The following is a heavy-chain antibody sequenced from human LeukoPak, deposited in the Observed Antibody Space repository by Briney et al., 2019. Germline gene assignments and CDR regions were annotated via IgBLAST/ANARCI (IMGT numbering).Heavy chain of an antibody. Sequence: GGSLRLSCAASGFSLRSFAMSWVRQAPGKGLEWVSASSGDGGNTDYANSVKGRFTISRDNSKNTIYLQMNSLRADDTAVYYCAKQGRNDFVDSWGQGTRVTVSS. CDR3: AKQGRNDFVDS. J-gene: IGHJ4*02. CDR2: SSGDGGNT. CDR1: GFSLRSFA. V-gene: IGHV3-23*01. D-gene: IGHD3-3*01.